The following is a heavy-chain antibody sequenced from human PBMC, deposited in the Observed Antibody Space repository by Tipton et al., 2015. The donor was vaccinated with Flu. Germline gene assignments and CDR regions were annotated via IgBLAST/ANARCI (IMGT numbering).Heavy chain of an antibody. CDR2: IYSGGST. CDR3: AIEPLEAHDYGDY. Sequence: GSLRLSCAASGFTVSSNYMSWVRQAPGKGLEWVSVIYSGGSTYYADSVKGRFTISRDNSKNTLYLQMNSLRAEDTAVYYCAIEPLEAHDYGDYLGQGTLVTLSS. J-gene: IGHJ4*02. CDR1: GFTVSSNY. V-gene: IGHV3-53*01. D-gene: IGHD5-24*01.